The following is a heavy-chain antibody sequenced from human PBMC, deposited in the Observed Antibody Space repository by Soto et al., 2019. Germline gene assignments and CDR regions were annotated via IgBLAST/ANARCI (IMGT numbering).Heavy chain of an antibody. V-gene: IGHV3-33*01. CDR1: GFTFSSYG. CDR3: AREPLYCTNGVCYNGGYMDV. J-gene: IGHJ6*03. Sequence: QVQLMESGGGVVQPGRSLRLSCAASGFTFSSYGMHWVRQAPGKGLEWVAVIWYDGSNKYYADSVKGRFTISRDNSKNTLYLQMNSLRAEDTAVYYCAREPLYCTNGVCYNGGYMDVWGKGTTVTVSS. D-gene: IGHD2-8*01. CDR2: IWYDGSNK.